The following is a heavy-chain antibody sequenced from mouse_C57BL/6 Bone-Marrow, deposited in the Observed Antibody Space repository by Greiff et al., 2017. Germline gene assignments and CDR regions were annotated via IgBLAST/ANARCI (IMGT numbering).Heavy chain of an antibody. Sequence: QVQLQQPGAELVKPGASVKLSCKASGYTFTSYWMHWVKQRPGRGLEWIGRIDPNSGGTKYNEKFKSKATLTVDKPASTAYMQLSSLTSEDSAVYYCARSITTVVSPYWYFDVWGTGTTVTVSS. V-gene: IGHV1-72*01. CDR3: ARSITTVVSPYWYFDV. D-gene: IGHD1-1*01. CDR2: IDPNSGGT. CDR1: GYTFTSYW. J-gene: IGHJ1*03.